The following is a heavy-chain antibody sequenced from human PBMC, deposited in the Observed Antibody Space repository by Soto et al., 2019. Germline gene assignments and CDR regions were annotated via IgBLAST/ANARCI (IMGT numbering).Heavy chain of an antibody. CDR2: ISGSGGST. V-gene: IGHV3-23*01. J-gene: IGHJ6*02. CDR1: GFTFSSYA. CDR3: AKRDSNPGYYYYGMDI. D-gene: IGHD3-22*01. Sequence: GGSLRLSCAASGFTFSSYAMSWVRQAPGKGLEWVSAISGSGGSTYYGDSVKGRFTISRDNSKNKLYLKMNSLRAEDPAVYYCAKRDSNPGYYYYGMDIWGQGTTVTVSS.